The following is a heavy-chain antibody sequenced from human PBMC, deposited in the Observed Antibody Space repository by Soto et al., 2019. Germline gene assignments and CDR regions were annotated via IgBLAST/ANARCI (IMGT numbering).Heavy chain of an antibody. Sequence: EVQLVESGGGLVKPGGSLRLSCAASGFTFSSYSMNWVRQAPGKGLEWVSSISSSSSYIYYADSVKGRFTISRDNAKNSLYLQMNSLRAEDTAVYYCARDTLRDCRSTSCYSGGYNWFDPWGQGTLVTVSS. CDR3: ARDTLRDCRSTSCYSGGYNWFDP. CDR2: ISSSSSYI. CDR1: GFTFSSYS. D-gene: IGHD2-2*02. J-gene: IGHJ5*02. V-gene: IGHV3-21*01.